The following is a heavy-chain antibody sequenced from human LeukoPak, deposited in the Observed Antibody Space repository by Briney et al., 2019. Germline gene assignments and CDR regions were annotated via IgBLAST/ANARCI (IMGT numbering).Heavy chain of an antibody. CDR2: IYHSGST. V-gene: IGHV4-38-2*01. CDR3: ASTPVRGVIIKSRYFDY. Sequence: PSETLSLTCAVSGYSISSGYCWGWIRQPPGKGLEWIGSIYHSGSTYYNPSLKSRVTISVDTSKNQFSLKLSSVTAADTAVYYCASTPVRGVIIKSRYFDYWGQGTLVTVSS. CDR1: GYSISSGYC. D-gene: IGHD3-10*01. J-gene: IGHJ4*02.